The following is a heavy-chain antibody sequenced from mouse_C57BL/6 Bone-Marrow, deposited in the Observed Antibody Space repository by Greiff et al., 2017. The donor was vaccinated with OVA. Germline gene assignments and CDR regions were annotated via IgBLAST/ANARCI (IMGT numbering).Heavy chain of an antibody. CDR2: ISDGGSYT. Sequence: EVKLQESGGGLVKPGGSLKLSCAASGFTFSSYAMSWVRQTPEKRLEWVATISDGGSYTYYPDNVKGRFTISRDNAKNNLYLHMSHLKSEDTAMYYCARYGYDDYYAMDYWGQGTSVTVSS. CDR3: ARYGYDDYYAMDY. D-gene: IGHD2-2*01. V-gene: IGHV5-4*03. J-gene: IGHJ4*01. CDR1: GFTFSSYA.